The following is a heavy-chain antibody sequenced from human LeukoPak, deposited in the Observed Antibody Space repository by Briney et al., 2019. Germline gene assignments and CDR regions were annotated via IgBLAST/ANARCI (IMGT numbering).Heavy chain of an antibody. Sequence: GGSLRLSCAASGFTFSSYTMSWVRQAPGKGLEWVSTITTSDGNTYYADSVKGRFTVSRDNSKNTLFLQMNSLRAEDTAVYYYAKDGGLWVSAHWGDSWGRGTLVTVSS. CDR2: ITTSDGNT. J-gene: IGHJ4*02. CDR3: AKDGGLWVSAHWGDS. D-gene: IGHD7-27*01. CDR1: GFTFSSYT. V-gene: IGHV3-23*01.